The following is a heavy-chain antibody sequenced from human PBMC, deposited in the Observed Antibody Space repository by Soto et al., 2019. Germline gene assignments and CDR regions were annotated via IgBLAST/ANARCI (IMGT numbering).Heavy chain of an antibody. Sequence: SESLCVTCAVCGGSFSGYYWASIRQLRGTGLEWIGEINHIGSTICSPSLKRLFTISVVRSKHQFSLQLSWVTAAEKEVYYCARVPDRWGVGNRVT. J-gene: IGHJ5*02. D-gene: IGHD2-2*01. CDR1: GGSFSGYY. CDR3: ARVPDR. V-gene: IGHV4-34*01. CDR2: INHIGST.